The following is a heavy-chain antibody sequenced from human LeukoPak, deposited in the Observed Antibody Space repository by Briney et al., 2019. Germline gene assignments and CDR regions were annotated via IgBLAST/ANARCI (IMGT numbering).Heavy chain of an antibody. Sequence: TSQTLSLTCTVSGGSISSGRYSRSWIRQPPGKGLEWIGRIYTSGSTNYNPSLKSRVTISVDTSKNQFSLKLSSVTAADTAVYYCARARGYCSSTSCYDTTVTTTQDYFDYWGQGTLVTVSS. D-gene: IGHD2-2*01. J-gene: IGHJ4*02. CDR1: GGSISSGRYS. V-gene: IGHV4-61*02. CDR2: IYTSGST. CDR3: ARARGYCSSTSCYDTTVTTTQDYFDY.